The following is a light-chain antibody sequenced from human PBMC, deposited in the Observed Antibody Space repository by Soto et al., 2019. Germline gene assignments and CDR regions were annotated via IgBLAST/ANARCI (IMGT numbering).Light chain of an antibody. V-gene: IGKV3-20*01. CDR3: QQYGSSPLT. CDR2: GAS. J-gene: IGKJ4*01. Sequence: EIVLTQSPGTLSLSPGERATLSCRASQSVSSSYLAWYQQKPGQAPRLLIYGASSRATGVPDRFSGSGSGTDFTLTISSLEPPDFAVYYCQQYGSSPLTFGGGTKVEIK. CDR1: QSVSSSY.